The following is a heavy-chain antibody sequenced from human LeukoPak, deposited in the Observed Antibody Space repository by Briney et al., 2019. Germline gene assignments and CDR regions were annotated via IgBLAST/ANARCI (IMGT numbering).Heavy chain of an antibody. Sequence: GASVKVSCKTSGYTFTAYYMHWVRQAPGQGREWMGWINPNSRGTNYAQKFQGWVTMTRDTSISTAYMELSRLRSDDSAVYYCAREGPPFDHWGQGTLVTVSS. V-gene: IGHV1-2*04. CDR1: GYTFTAYY. CDR2: INPNSRGT. CDR3: AREGPPFDH. J-gene: IGHJ4*02.